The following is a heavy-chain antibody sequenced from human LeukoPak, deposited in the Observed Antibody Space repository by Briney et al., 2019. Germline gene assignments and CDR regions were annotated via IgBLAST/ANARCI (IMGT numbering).Heavy chain of an antibody. CDR1: GYSFTSYW. J-gene: IGHJ3*02. Sequence: GESLKISCKGSGYSFTSYWIGWVRQIPGKGLEWMGIIYPGDFDTRFRPSFQGQVTISADKPISTAYLQWSSLKASDTAMYYCARPGYGSVKEAFDIWGQGTMVTVSS. D-gene: IGHD3-10*01. CDR3: ARPGYGSVKEAFDI. CDR2: IYPGDFDT. V-gene: IGHV5-51*01.